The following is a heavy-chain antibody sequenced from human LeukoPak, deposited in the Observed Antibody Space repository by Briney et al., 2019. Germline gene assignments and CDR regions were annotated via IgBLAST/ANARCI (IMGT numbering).Heavy chain of an antibody. D-gene: IGHD3-10*01. CDR2: IYSGGST. V-gene: IGHV3-53*01. CDR3: TTDHLWFGELLAGGY. J-gene: IGHJ4*02. CDR1: GFTVSSNY. Sequence: GSLRLSCAASGFTVSSNYMSWVRQAPGKGLEWVSVIYSGGSTYYADSVKGRFTISRDNSKNTLYLQMNSLKTEDTAVYYCTTDHLWFGELLAGGYWGQGTLVTVSS.